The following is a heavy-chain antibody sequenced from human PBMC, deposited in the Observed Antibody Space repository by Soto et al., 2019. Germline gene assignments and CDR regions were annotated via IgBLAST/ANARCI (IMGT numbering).Heavy chain of an antibody. CDR2: IWYDGSNK. J-gene: IGHJ4*02. D-gene: IGHD1-26*01. CDR1: GFTFSSYG. CDR3: ARGSRIVGVTYEPFDY. Sequence: QVQLVESGGGVVQPGRSLRLSCAASGFTFSSYGMHWVRQAPGKGLEWVAVIWYDGSNKYYADSVKGRFTISRDNSKNTLYLQMNSLRAEDTAVYYCARGSRIVGVTYEPFDYWGQGTLVTVSS. V-gene: IGHV3-33*01.